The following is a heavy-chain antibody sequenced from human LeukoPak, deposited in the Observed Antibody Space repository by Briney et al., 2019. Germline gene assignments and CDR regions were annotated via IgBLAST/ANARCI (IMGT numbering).Heavy chain of an antibody. CDR1: GFTFDDYG. CDR2: INWNGGSI. CDR3: AREKYDSSGYYTDDYYFDY. D-gene: IGHD3-22*01. V-gene: IGHV3-20*04. Sequence: GGSLRLSCAASGFTFDDYGMTWVRQAPGKGLEWVSDINWNGGSIGYADSVKGRFTVSRDNAKNSLYLQMNSLRAEDTAFYYCAREKYDSSGYYTDDYYFDYWGQGTLVTVSS. J-gene: IGHJ4*02.